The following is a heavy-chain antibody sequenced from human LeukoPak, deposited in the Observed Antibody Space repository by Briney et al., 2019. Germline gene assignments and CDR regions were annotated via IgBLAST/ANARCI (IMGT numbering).Heavy chain of an antibody. J-gene: IGHJ4*02. D-gene: IGHD3-10*01. CDR1: GDSVSSNSAA. CDR3: ARGRIRYYYGSGRPDRARGLYYFDY. Sequence: SQTLSLTCAISGDSVSSNSAAWNWIRQSPSRGLEWLGRTYYRSKWYNDYAVSVKSRITINPDTSKNQFSLKLSSVTAADTAVYYCARGRIRYYYGSGRPDRARGLYYFDYWGQGTLVTVSS. CDR2: TYYRSKWYN. V-gene: IGHV6-1*01.